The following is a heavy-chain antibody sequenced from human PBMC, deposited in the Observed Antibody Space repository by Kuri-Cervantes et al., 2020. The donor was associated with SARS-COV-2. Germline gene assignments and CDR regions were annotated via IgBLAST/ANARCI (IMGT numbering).Heavy chain of an antibody. CDR3: SRDLGTIQGRDY. J-gene: IGHJ4*02. D-gene: IGHD1-1*01. Sequence: GGSLRLSSAASGFTFSSYEMNWVRQAPGKGLEWVSYISSSSSTIYYADSVKCRFTISRDNSKNTLYLQMNSLRAEDTAVYYCSRDLGTIQGRDYWGQGTLVTVSS. V-gene: IGHV3-48*01. CDR2: ISSSSSTI. CDR1: GFTFSSYE.